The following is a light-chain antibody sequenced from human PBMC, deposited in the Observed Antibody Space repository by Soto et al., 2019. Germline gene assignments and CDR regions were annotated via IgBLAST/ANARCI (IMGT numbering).Light chain of an antibody. Sequence: IKMTQSPSSLSASVGDRVTITCRASYDINIYLAWYQQRPGTVPKLLIYTASTLQSGVPSRFSGSGFGTDFTLTISSLQPEDVATYYCQNYNTVPIAFGQGTRLEI. CDR2: TAS. CDR3: QNYNTVPIA. V-gene: IGKV1-27*01. J-gene: IGKJ5*01. CDR1: YDINIY.